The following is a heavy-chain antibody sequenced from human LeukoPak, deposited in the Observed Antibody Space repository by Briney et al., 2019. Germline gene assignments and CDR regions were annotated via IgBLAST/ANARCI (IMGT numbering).Heavy chain of an antibody. CDR3: ASVPSPHSSSWWGYFDY. CDR1: GYTFTSYG. CDR2: ISPYNGNT. Sequence: ASVKVTCKASGYTFTSYGISWVRQAPGQGLEWMGWISPYNGNTNYPQKVQGRVTITADESTSTAYMELSSLRSEDTAVYYCASVPSPHSSSWWGYFDYWGQGTLVTVSS. J-gene: IGHJ4*02. V-gene: IGHV1-18*01. D-gene: IGHD6-13*01.